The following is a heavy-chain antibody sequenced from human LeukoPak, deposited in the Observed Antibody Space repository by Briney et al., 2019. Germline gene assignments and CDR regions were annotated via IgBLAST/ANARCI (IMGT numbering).Heavy chain of an antibody. CDR3: ARVRRIGYSSGRGYYNRFDP. V-gene: IGHV1-18*01. CDR2: ISAYNGNT. D-gene: IGHD6-19*01. Sequence: GASVKVSCKASGYTFTSYGISWVRQAPGQGLEWMGWISAYNGNTNYAQKLQGRVTMTTDTSTSTAYMELRSLRSDDTAVYYCARVRRIGYSSGRGYYNRFDPWGQGTLVTVSS. CDR1: GYTFTSYG. J-gene: IGHJ5*02.